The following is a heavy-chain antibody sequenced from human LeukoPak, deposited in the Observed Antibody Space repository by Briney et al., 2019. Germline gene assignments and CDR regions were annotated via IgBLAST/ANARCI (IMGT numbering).Heavy chain of an antibody. Sequence: SETLSLTCTVSGGSISSSSYYWGWIRQPPGKGLEWIGSIYYSGSTYYNPSLKSRVTISVDTSKNQFSLKLSSVTAADTAVYYCARGLVDTAMVLDYWGQGTLVTVSS. CDR2: IYYSGST. J-gene: IGHJ4*02. V-gene: IGHV4-39*07. CDR3: ARGLVDTAMVLDY. CDR1: GGSISSSSYY. D-gene: IGHD5-18*01.